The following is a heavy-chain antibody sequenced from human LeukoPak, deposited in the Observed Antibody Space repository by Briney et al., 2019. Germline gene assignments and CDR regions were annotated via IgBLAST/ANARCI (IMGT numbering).Heavy chain of an antibody. Sequence: GESLKISCKGSGYSFTGYWIGWVRQMPGKGLEWMGIIYPGDSDTRYSPSFQGQVTISADKSISTAYLQWSSLKASDTAMYYCARRVAAIGGYFDYWGQGTLVTVSS. CDR2: IYPGDSDT. J-gene: IGHJ4*02. CDR3: ARRVAAIGGYFDY. V-gene: IGHV5-51*01. D-gene: IGHD2-21*02. CDR1: GYSFTGYW.